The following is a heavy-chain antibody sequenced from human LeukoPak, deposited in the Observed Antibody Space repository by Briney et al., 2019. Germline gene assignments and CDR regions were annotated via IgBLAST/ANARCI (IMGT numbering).Heavy chain of an antibody. Sequence: GGSLRLSCAASGFTFSSYEMNWVRQAPGKGLEWVSYISSSGSTIYYADSVKGRFTISRDNAKNSLYLQMNSLRAEDTAVYYCARDEGGSFADYWGQGTLVTVSS. CDR2: ISSSGSTI. CDR1: GFTFSSYE. CDR3: ARDEGGSFADY. V-gene: IGHV3-48*03. J-gene: IGHJ4*02. D-gene: IGHD1-26*01.